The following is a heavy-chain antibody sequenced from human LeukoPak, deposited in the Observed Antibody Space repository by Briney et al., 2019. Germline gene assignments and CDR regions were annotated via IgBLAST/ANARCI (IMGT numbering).Heavy chain of an antibody. D-gene: IGHD5-18*01. CDR1: GVIFSNYW. J-gene: IGHJ4*02. Sequence: GGSLRLSCAASGVIFSNYWMHWVRQAPGKGLVWVSRINRDGSSTSYADSVKGRFTISRDNAKNTLYLQMNSLRAEDTAVYYCARGGGYSYGSFDYWGQGTLVTVSS. V-gene: IGHV3-74*01. CDR2: INRDGSST. CDR3: ARGGGYSYGSFDY.